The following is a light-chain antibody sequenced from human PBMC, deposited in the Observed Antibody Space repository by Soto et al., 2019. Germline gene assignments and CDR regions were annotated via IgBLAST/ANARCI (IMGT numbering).Light chain of an antibody. V-gene: IGKV3-15*01. CDR1: QSVSSN. Sequence: EIVMTQSPATXSXXPXXXXXXXXSASQSVSSNLAWYQQKPGQAPRLLIYGASTRATGIPARFSGSGSGTEFTLTISSLQSEDFAVYYCQQYNNWPPWTFGQGTKVDI. CDR2: GAS. CDR3: QQYNNWPPWT. J-gene: IGKJ1*01.